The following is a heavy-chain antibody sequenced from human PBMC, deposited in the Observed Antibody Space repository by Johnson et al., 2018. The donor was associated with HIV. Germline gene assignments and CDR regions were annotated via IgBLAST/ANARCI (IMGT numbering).Heavy chain of an antibody. D-gene: IGHD3-16*01. Sequence: QVQLVESGGGLVQPGGSLRLSCAASGFTFSTYGMHWVRQAPGQGLEWLAFIRYDGSNEYYVDSVKGRFTISRDHSKNTLYLQMNSLRAEDTAMYYCAKEKDYGAFDIWGQGTRVTVSS. J-gene: IGHJ3*02. V-gene: IGHV3-30*02. CDR1: GFTFSTYG. CDR3: AKEKDYGAFDI. CDR2: IRYDGSNE.